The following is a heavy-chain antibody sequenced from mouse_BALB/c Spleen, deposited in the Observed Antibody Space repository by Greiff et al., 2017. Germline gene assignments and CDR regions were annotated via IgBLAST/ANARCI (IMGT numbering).Heavy chain of an antibody. CDR3: ARSYYGSSLDY. CDR1: GYSITSDYA. V-gene: IGHV3-2*02. CDR2: ISYSGST. Sequence: EVKLVESGPGLVKPSQSLSLTCTVTGYSITSDYAWNWIRQFPGNKLEWMGYISYSGSTSYNPSLKSRISITRDTSKNQFFLQLNSVTTEDTATYYCARSYYGSSLDYWGQGTTLTVSS. D-gene: IGHD1-1*01. J-gene: IGHJ2*01.